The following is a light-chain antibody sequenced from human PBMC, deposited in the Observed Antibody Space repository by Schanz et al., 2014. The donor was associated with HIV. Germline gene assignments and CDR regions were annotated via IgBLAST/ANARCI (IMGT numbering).Light chain of an antibody. CDR1: QSVSSSY. V-gene: IGKV3-20*01. CDR2: GAS. J-gene: IGKJ1*01. CDR3: QQYGSSST. Sequence: EIVLTQSPGTLSLSPGERATLSCRASQSVSSSYLAWYQQKFGQAPRLLIYGASSRATGIPDRFSGGGSGTDFTLTISRLEPEDVAVYSCQQYGSSSTFGQGTKVEVK.